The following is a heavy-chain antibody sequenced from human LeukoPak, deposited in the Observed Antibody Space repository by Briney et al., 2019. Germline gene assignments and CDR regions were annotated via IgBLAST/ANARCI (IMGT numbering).Heavy chain of an antibody. Sequence: SETLSLTCSISGGSLGSSFWNWIRLSPAKGLEWIGYISYSGRTNYSPSLKSRVTISIDMSKNQLSLTLSSVTAADTALYYCARDRSGTYYTFDVWGQGTMVSVSA. CDR1: GGSLGSSF. V-gene: IGHV4-59*13. CDR3: ARDRSGTYYTFDV. D-gene: IGHD1-26*01. CDR2: ISYSGRT. J-gene: IGHJ3*01.